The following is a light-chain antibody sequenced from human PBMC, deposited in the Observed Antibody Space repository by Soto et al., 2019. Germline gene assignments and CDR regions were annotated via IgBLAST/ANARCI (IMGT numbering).Light chain of an antibody. CDR1: QSVLDSSNNKNY. CDR3: QQYYTTPVT. Sequence: DIVMTQSPDSLAVSLGERATINCKSSQSVLDSSNNKNYVAWYQQKPGQPPKLLIYWASTRESGVPDRFSGSGSGTDFTLTISSLQAEYVAVYYCQQYYTTPVTFGQGTKVEIK. J-gene: IGKJ1*01. V-gene: IGKV4-1*01. CDR2: WAS.